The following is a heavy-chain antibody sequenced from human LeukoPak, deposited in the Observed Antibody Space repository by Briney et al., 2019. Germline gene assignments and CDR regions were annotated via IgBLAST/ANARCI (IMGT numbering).Heavy chain of an antibody. CDR1: GFTFSSYA. J-gene: IGHJ4*02. CDR3: ATLRIAAAGMISD. V-gene: IGHV3-23*01. Sequence: GGSLRPSCAASGFTFSSYAMSWVRQAPGKGLEWVSAISGSGGSTYYADSVKGRFTISRDNSKNTLYLQMNSLRAEDTAVYYCATLRIAAAGMISDWGQGTLVTVSS. CDR2: ISGSGGST. D-gene: IGHD6-13*01.